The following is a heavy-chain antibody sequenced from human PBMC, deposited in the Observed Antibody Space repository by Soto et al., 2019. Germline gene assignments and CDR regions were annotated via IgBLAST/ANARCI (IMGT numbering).Heavy chain of an antibody. Sequence: EVQLVESGGGLVQPGGSLRLSCAASGFTFSSYWMSWVRQAPGKGLEWGANIKQDGSEKYYVDSVKGRFTISRDNAKNSLYLQMNSLRAADTAVYYCARAPSHCSGGSCYFYYYYYMDVWGKGTTVTVSS. D-gene: IGHD2-15*01. CDR2: IKQDGSEK. CDR1: GFTFSSYW. J-gene: IGHJ6*03. CDR3: ARAPSHCSGGSCYFYYYYYMDV. V-gene: IGHV3-7*01.